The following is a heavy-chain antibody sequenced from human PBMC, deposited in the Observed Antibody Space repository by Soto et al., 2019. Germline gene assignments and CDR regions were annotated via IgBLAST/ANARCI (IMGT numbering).Heavy chain of an antibody. CDR1: GFTVSSNY. Sequence: EVQLVESGGGLVQPGGSLRLSCAASGFTVSSNYMSWVRQAPGKGLEWVSVIYSGGSTYYADSVKGRFTISRDNSKNTLYLQRNSMRAEDTAVYYCARGGGIVVVGEAVWFDPGGQGTLVTVSS. CDR2: IYSGGST. D-gene: IGHD2-15*01. J-gene: IGHJ5*02. CDR3: ARGGGIVVVGEAVWFDP. V-gene: IGHV3-66*01.